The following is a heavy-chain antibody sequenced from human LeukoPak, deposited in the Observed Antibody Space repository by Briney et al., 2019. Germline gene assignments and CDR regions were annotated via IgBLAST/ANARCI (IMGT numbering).Heavy chain of an antibody. CDR1: GYILSELS. J-gene: IGHJ4*02. CDR3: ARDLVGSSWSHGFDY. D-gene: IGHD6-13*01. CDR2: ISYDGSDK. V-gene: IGHV3-30*03. Sequence: SCKVSGYILSELSMHWVRQAPGKGLEWVAVISYDGSDKSYADSVKGRFTISRDNSKNTLYLQMNSLRAEDTAVYYCARDLVGSSWSHGFDYWGQGTLVTVSS.